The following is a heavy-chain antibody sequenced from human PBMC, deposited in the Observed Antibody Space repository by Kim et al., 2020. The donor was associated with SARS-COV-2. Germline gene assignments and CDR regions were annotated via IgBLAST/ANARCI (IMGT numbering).Heavy chain of an antibody. V-gene: IGHV5-51*01. CDR3: ARWGGGDGYNLGY. D-gene: IGHD5-12*01. J-gene: IGHJ4*02. Sequence: YSPSFQGQVTISADKSISTAYLQWSSLKASDTAMYYCARWGGGDGYNLGYWGQGTLVTVSS.